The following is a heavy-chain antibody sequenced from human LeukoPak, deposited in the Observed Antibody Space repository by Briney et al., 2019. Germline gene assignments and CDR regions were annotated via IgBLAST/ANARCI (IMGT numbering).Heavy chain of an antibody. V-gene: IGHV4-4*02. CDR2: VHHSGGT. J-gene: IGHJ4*02. D-gene: IGHD2-21*01. CDR3: ARHGGHYQSDD. CDR1: GGSITSNH. Sequence: PSETLSLTCTVSGGSITSNHWRWVRQPPGKGLEWIGQVHHSGGTSYNPSLRSRVTISIDKSENQFSLKLNSVTAADTAVYYCARHGGHYQSDDWGQGALVTVSS.